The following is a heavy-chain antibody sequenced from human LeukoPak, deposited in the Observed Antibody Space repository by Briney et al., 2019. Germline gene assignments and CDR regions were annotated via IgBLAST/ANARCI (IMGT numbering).Heavy chain of an antibody. CDR2: ISYDGSNK. D-gene: IGHD3-22*01. V-gene: IGHV3-30*04. Sequence: GRSLRLSCAASGFTFSTYAMHWVRQAPGKGLEWVAVISYDGSNKYYADSVKGRFTISRDNSKNTLYLQMNSLRAEDTAVYYCATTPQYYYDSSPATDYWGQGTLVTVSS. CDR3: ATTPQYYYDSSPATDY. CDR1: GFTFSTYA. J-gene: IGHJ4*02.